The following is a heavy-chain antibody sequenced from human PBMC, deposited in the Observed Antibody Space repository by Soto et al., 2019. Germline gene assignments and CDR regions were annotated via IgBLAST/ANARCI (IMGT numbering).Heavy chain of an antibody. Sequence: GGSLRLSCAASGFTFSDHYMDWVRQAPGKGLEWVARSRNKANSYTTEYAASVKGRFTISRDASINSLYLQMDSLKTEDTAVFYCVRSGVDGGRYPFDTWGQGTMVTVSS. CDR1: GFTFSDHY. D-gene: IGHD2-15*01. CDR2: SRNKANSYTT. CDR3: VRSGVDGGRYPFDT. J-gene: IGHJ3*02. V-gene: IGHV3-72*01.